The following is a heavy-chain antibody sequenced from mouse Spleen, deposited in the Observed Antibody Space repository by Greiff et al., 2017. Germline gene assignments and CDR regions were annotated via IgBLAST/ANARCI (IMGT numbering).Heavy chain of an antibody. CDR3: ARSSYSDY. D-gene: IGHD1-1*01. Sequence: VQLQQPGAELVKPGASVKLSCKASGYTFTSYWMQWVKQRPGQGLEWIGEIDPSDSYTNYNQKFKGKATLTVDTSSSTAYMQLSSLTSEDSAVYYCARSSYSDYWGQGTTLTVSS. V-gene: IGHV1-50*01. CDR1: GYTFTSYW. CDR2: IDPSDSYT. J-gene: IGHJ2*01.